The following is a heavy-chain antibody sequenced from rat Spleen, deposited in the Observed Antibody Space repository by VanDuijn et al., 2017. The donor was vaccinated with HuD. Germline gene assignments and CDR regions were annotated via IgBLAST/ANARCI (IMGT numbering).Heavy chain of an antibody. CDR2: LSYDGSST. V-gene: IGHV5-7*01. Sequence: EVQLVESGGGLVQPGRSMKLSCAASGFTFSNYYMACVRQATKKGLEWVATLSYDGSSTYYRDSVKCRFTISRDNAKSTLYLQMDSLRSEDTATYYCARLWWDYWYFDFWGPGTMVTVSS. CDR3: ARLWWDYWYFDF. CDR1: GFTFSNYY. D-gene: IGHD1-1*01. J-gene: IGHJ1*01.